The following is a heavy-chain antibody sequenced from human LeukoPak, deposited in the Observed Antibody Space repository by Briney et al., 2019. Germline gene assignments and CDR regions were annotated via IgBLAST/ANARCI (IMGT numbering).Heavy chain of an antibody. D-gene: IGHD3-22*01. CDR1: GFTFSTYG. CDR3: AKDDYYDSSGYYYGGY. CDR2: IWYDGSKK. Sequence: GGSLRLSCAASGFTFSTYGMHWVRQAPGKGLEWVALIWYDGSKKYYADSVKGRFTISRDNSKDTLYLQMNSLRAEDTAVYYCAKDDYYDSSGYYYGGYWGQGTLVTVSS. J-gene: IGHJ4*02. V-gene: IGHV3-33*06.